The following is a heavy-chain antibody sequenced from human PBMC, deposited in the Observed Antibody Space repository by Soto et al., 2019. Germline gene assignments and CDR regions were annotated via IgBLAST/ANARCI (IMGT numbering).Heavy chain of an antibody. Sequence: ETLSLTCTVSGGSISSYYWSWIRQPPGKGLEWIGYIYYSGSTNYNPSLKSRVTISVDTSKNQFSLKLSSVTAADTAVYYCARRYGDYFDYWGQGTLVTVSS. CDR2: IYYSGST. V-gene: IGHV4-59*08. CDR1: GGSISSYY. D-gene: IGHD4-17*01. J-gene: IGHJ4*02. CDR3: ARRYGDYFDY.